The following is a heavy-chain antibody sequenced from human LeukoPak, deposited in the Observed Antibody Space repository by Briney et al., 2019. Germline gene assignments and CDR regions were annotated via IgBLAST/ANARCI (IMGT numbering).Heavy chain of an antibody. D-gene: IGHD3-10*01. CDR3: SLHYYTSGSYYNNDSGFDY. V-gene: IGHV3-73*01. CDR1: GFTFSGSA. J-gene: IGHJ4*02. CDR2: IRSEAKSYAT. Sequence: GGSLRLSCAASGFTFSGSAIHWVRQASGKGLEWVGQIRSEAKSYATAYAASVKGRFTISRDDSKNTAYLQMNSLQTEDTDVYYCSLHYYTSGSYYNNDSGFDYWGQGTLVTVSS.